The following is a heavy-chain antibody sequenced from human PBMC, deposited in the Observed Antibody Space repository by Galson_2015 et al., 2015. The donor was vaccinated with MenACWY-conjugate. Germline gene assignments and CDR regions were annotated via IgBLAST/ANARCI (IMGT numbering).Heavy chain of an antibody. Sequence: SLRLSCAASGFIFSSYSMNWVRQAPGKGLEWVSSIDSSGSDIYYGDSVKGRFTISRDNAKNSVFLQMNSLRAEDTAVYYCARGIGDYVDGSGDCWGQGTL. J-gene: IGHJ4*02. CDR1: GFIFSSYS. CDR3: ARGIGDYVDGSGDC. D-gene: IGHD4-17*01. CDR2: IDSSGSDI. V-gene: IGHV3-21*01.